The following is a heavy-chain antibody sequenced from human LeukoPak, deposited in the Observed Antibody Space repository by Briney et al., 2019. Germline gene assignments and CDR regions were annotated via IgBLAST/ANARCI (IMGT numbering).Heavy chain of an antibody. J-gene: IGHJ6*02. D-gene: IGHD5-24*01. CDR2: INAGNGNT. CDR1: GYTFTSYA. V-gene: IGHV1-3*01. Sequence: ASVKVSCKASGYTFTSYAMHWVRQAPGQRLEWMGWINAGNGNTKYSQKFQGRVTITRDTSASTAYMELSSLRSEDTAVYYCASILMGTVKREYDYVRDVWGQGTTVTVSS. CDR3: ASILMGTVKREYDYVRDV.